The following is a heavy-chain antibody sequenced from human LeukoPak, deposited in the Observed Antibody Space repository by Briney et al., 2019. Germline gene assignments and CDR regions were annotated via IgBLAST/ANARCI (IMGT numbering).Heavy chain of an antibody. Sequence: GGSLRLSCAASGFTFSNAWVNWVRQAPGKGLEWVGRIKSKADGETIDYAAPVKGRFTFSRDDSKNMLYLQMNSLKSEDTAVYYCSTLTSRGLSDSWGQGTLVTVSS. D-gene: IGHD1-20*01. CDR3: STLTSRGLSDS. CDR1: GFTFSNAW. V-gene: IGHV3-15*07. CDR2: IKSKADGETI. J-gene: IGHJ4*02.